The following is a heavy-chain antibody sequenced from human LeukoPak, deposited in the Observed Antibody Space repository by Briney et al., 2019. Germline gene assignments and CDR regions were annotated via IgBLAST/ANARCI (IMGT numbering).Heavy chain of an antibody. CDR1: GFTFSSYG. D-gene: IGHD3-9*01. V-gene: IGHV3-30*18. CDR2: ISYDGSNK. Sequence: TGGSLRLSCAASGFTFSSYGLHWVRQAPVKGLGWVAVISYDGSNKYYADSVKGRFTISRGNSKNTLYLQMNSLRAEDTAVYYCGKAYYDILTGYYKPVDYWGQGTLVTVSS. J-gene: IGHJ4*02. CDR3: GKAYYDILTGYYKPVDY.